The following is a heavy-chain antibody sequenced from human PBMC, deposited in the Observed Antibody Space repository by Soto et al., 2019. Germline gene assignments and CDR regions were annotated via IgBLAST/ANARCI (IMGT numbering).Heavy chain of an antibody. J-gene: IGHJ4*02. CDR3: ARGNYDYVWGSYNSPNFDY. V-gene: IGHV4-30-4*01. Sequence: PSETLSLTCTVSGGSISSGDYYWSWIRQPPGKGLEWIGYIYYSGSTYYNPSLKSRATISVDTSKNQFSLKLSSVTAADTAVYYCARGNYDYVWGSYNSPNFDYWGQGTLVTVSS. CDR2: IYYSGST. CDR1: GGSISSGDYY. D-gene: IGHD3-16*01.